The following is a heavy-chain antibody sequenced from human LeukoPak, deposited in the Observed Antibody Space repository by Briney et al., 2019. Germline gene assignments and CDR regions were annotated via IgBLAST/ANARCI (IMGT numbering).Heavy chain of an antibody. CDR1: GGSISSYY. J-gene: IGHJ4*02. Sequence: SETLSLTCTGSGGSISSYYWSWIRQPPGKGLEWIGYIYYSGSTNYNPSLKSRVTISVDTSKNQFSLKLSSVTAADTAVYYCARNSYGYPLLFDYWGQGTLVTVSS. D-gene: IGHD5-18*01. V-gene: IGHV4-59*01. CDR2: IYYSGST. CDR3: ARNSYGYPLLFDY.